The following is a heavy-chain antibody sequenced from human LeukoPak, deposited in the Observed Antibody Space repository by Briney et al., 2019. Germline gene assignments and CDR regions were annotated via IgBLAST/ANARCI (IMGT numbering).Heavy chain of an antibody. Sequence: GGSLRLSCAASGFTFSSYGMHWVRQAPSKGLEWVTFIRYDGSNKYYADSVKGRFTISRDNSKNTLYLQMNSLRAEDTAVYYCAKTENSDAPFDIWGQGTMVTVSS. V-gene: IGHV3-30*02. CDR1: GFTFSSYG. D-gene: IGHD1-26*01. J-gene: IGHJ3*02. CDR2: IRYDGSNK. CDR3: AKTENSDAPFDI.